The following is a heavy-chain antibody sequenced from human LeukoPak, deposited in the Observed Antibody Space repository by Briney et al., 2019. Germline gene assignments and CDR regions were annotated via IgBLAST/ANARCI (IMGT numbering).Heavy chain of an antibody. Sequence: SETLSLTCSVSGHSISSGYYWGWIRQPPGKGLEWFGTMYHRGSTYYNPSLKSRVTMSGDTSKNHFSLKLSSVIAADAAVYYCARHRGDNSNPRYYFYYMDVWGKGTTVTVSS. D-gene: IGHD4-11*01. CDR3: ARHRGDNSNPRYYFYYMDV. CDR1: GHSISSGYY. V-gene: IGHV4-38-2*01. CDR2: MYHRGST. J-gene: IGHJ6*03.